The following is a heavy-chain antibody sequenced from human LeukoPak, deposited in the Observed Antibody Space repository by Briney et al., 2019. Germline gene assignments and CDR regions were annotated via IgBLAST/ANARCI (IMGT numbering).Heavy chain of an antibody. CDR1: GFTFDDYA. CDR2: ISWNSGSI. D-gene: IGHD3-10*01. Sequence: HPGGSLRLSCAASGFTFDDYAMHWVRQAPGKGLEWVSGISWNSGSIGYADSVKGRFTISRDNAKNSLYLQMNSLRAEDTALYYCAKDRDLWFGEKGDYFDYWGQGTLVTVSS. J-gene: IGHJ4*02. V-gene: IGHV3-9*01. CDR3: AKDRDLWFGEKGDYFDY.